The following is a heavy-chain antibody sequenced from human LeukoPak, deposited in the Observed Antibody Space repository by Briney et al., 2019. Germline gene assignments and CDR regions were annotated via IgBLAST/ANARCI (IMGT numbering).Heavy chain of an antibody. CDR1: GGSFSGYY. CDR2: ISSSSSYT. D-gene: IGHD6-25*01. Sequence: LSLTCAVYGGSFSGYYWSWIRQAPGKGLEWVSYISSSSSYTNYADSVKGRFTISRDNAKNSLYLQMNSLRAEDTAVYYCARKNYPGIAAAVDYWGQGTLVTVSS. J-gene: IGHJ4*02. V-gene: IGHV3-11*06. CDR3: ARKNYPGIAAAVDY.